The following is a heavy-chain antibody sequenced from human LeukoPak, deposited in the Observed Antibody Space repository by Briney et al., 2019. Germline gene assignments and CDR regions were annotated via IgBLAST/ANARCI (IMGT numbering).Heavy chain of an antibody. V-gene: IGHV5-51*01. CDR2: IYPGDSDT. J-gene: IGHJ3*02. CDR1: GYSFTSYW. Sequence: GESLKISCKGSGYSFTSYWIGWVRQMPGKGLEWMGIIYPGDSDTRYSPSFQGQVTISADKSISTAYLQWSSLKASDTAMYYCARTPYSSGWYAAFDIWGRGTMVTVSS. CDR3: ARTPYSSGWYAAFDI. D-gene: IGHD6-19*01.